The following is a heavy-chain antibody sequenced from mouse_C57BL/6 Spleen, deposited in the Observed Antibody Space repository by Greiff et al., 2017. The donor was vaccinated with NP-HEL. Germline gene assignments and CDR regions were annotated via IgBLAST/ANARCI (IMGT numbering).Heavy chain of an antibody. CDR2: INPNNGGT. Sequence: EVQLQQSGPELVKPGASVKISCKASGYTFTDYYMNWVKQSHGKSLEWIGDINPNNGGTSYNQKFKGKATLTVDKSSSTAYMELRSLTSEDSAVYYCAPITTVVARYFDVWGTGTTVTVSS. CDR3: APITTVVARYFDV. J-gene: IGHJ1*03. V-gene: IGHV1-26*01. CDR1: GYTFTDYY. D-gene: IGHD1-1*01.